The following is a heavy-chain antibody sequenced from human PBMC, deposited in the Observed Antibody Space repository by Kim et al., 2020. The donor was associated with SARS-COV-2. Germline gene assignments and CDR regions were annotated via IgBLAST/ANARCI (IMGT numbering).Heavy chain of an antibody. Sequence: SETLSLTCTVSGGSISSSSYYWGWIRQPPGMGLEWIGSIYYSGSTYYNPSLKSRVTISVDTSKNQFSLKLSSVTAADTAVYYCASSPIYGSGSYTFDYWGQGTLVTVSS. CDR1: GGSISSSSYY. D-gene: IGHD3-10*01. CDR3: ASSPIYGSGSYTFDY. V-gene: IGHV4-39*01. CDR2: IYYSGST. J-gene: IGHJ4*02.